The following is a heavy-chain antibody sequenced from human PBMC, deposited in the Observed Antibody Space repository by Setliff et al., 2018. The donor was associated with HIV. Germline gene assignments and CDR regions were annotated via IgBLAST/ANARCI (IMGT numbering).Heavy chain of an antibody. Sequence: PSETLSLTCSVSGGSISSSTYYWGWIRQPPGKGLEWIGDIFYTGSTYYNPSLKSRVAISIDTSENRFSLRLNSVTAADTGVYYCARRGRDGVLIVFATGFDPWCQGTLVTVSS. V-gene: IGHV4-39*01. D-gene: IGHD2-8*01. CDR3: ARRGRDGVLIVFATGFDP. CDR1: GGSISSSTYY. J-gene: IGHJ5*02. CDR2: IFYTGST.